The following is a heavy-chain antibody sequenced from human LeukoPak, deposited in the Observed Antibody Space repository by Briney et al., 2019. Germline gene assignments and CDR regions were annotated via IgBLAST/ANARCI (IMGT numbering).Heavy chain of an antibody. CDR2: IKGDGSHT. CDR1: GFTFSNYW. Sequence: PGGSLRLSCAASGFTFSNYWMHWVRQAPGKGLVWVSRIKGDGSHTIYANSVKGRFTISRDNAKNTLYLQMKSLRAEDTAVYYCVRDWDHFDFDSWGLGTLVTVSS. D-gene: IGHD3-9*01. J-gene: IGHJ5*01. V-gene: IGHV3-74*01. CDR3: VRDWDHFDFDS.